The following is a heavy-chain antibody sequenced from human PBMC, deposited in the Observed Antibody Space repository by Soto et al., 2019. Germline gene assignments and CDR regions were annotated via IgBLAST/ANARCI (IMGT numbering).Heavy chain of an antibody. J-gene: IGHJ4*02. CDR2: IIPIFGTA. CDR1: GGTFSSYA. V-gene: IGHV1-69*13. Sequence: ASVKVSCKASGGTFSSYAISWVRQAPGQGLEWMGGIIPIFGTANYAQKFQGRVTITADESTSTAYMELSSLRSEDTAVYYCARGLIAVVFSTFDYWGQGTLVTVSS. CDR3: ARGLIAVVFSTFDY. D-gene: IGHD3-22*01.